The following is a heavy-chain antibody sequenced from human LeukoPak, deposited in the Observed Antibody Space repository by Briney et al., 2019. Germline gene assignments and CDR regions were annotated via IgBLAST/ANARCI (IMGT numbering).Heavy chain of an antibody. Sequence: GGSLRLSCAASGFTFSLCGMHWVRQAPGKGLEWVALIRYDGSSEYYADSVKGRFTISRDNSKNTLYMQMNSLRAEDTAVYYCAKLPWGSYRHDALDIWGQGTMVTVSS. CDR2: IRYDGSSE. CDR3: AKLPWGSYRHDALDI. D-gene: IGHD3-16*02. CDR1: GFTFSLCG. V-gene: IGHV3-30*02. J-gene: IGHJ3*02.